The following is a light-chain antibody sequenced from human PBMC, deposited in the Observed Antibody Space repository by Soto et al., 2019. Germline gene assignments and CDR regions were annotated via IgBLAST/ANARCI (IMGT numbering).Light chain of an antibody. Sequence: EVVLTQSPGTLSLSPGERATLSCRASQSVSSSYLAWYQQKPGQAPRLLIYDASSRATGIPDRFSGGGSGTDFTLTISRLEPEDFAVYYCQKYGNFWTFGQGTKVDIK. CDR3: QKYGNFWT. CDR2: DAS. J-gene: IGKJ1*01. V-gene: IGKV3-20*01. CDR1: QSVSSSY.